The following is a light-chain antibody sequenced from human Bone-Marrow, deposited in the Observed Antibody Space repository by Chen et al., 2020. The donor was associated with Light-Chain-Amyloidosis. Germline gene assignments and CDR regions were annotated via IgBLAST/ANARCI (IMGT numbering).Light chain of an antibody. Sequence: SYVLTQPSSVSVAPGQTATTACGGNNIGSTSVHWYQQTPGQAPLLVVYDDSDRPSGIPERLSGSNAGNTATLTSSGVEAGDEADYYCQVWERSSDRPVFGGGTKLTVL. CDR2: DDS. CDR3: QVWERSSDRPV. J-gene: IGLJ3*02. CDR1: NIGSTS. V-gene: IGLV3-21*02.